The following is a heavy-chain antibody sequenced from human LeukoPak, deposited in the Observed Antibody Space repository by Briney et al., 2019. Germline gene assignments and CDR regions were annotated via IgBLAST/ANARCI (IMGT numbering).Heavy chain of an antibody. CDR2: IYYSGST. Sequence: RASETLSLTCTISGGSISSYYWSWIRQPPGKGLEWIGYIYYSGSTNYNPSLKSRVTISVDTSKNQFSLKLSSVTAADTAVYYCARAIMYSSSWDHYFDYWGQGTLVTVSS. CDR1: GGSISSYY. D-gene: IGHD6-13*01. V-gene: IGHV4-59*01. CDR3: ARAIMYSSSWDHYFDY. J-gene: IGHJ4*02.